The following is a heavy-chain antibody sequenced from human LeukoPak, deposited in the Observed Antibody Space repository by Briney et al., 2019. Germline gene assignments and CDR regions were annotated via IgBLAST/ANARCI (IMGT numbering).Heavy chain of an antibody. CDR2: INPNSGGT. J-gene: IGHJ4*02. D-gene: IGHD6-19*01. Sequence: ASVKVSCKASGYTFTGYYMHWVRQAPGQGLEWMGWINPNSGGTNYAQKFQGRVTMTRDTSISTAYMELSRLRSDDTAVYYCARVSSGWSGFLYYFDYWGQGTLVTVSS. CDR1: GYTFTGYY. V-gene: IGHV1-2*02. CDR3: ARVSSGWSGFLYYFDY.